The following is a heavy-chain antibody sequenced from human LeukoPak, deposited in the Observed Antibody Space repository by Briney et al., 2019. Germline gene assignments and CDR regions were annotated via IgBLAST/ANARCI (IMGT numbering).Heavy chain of an antibody. CDR2: INPDGGNT. CDR1: GYTFTNSY. J-gene: IGHJ4*02. Sequence: ASVKVSCKASGYTFTNSYIHWVRQAPGQVLEWMGLINPDGGNTNYAQNFQGRVTMTRNTSISTAYMELSSLRSEDTAVYYCARGIRGEIDYWGQGTLVTVSS. CDR3: ARGIRGEIDY. V-gene: IGHV1-46*01. D-gene: IGHD3-10*01.